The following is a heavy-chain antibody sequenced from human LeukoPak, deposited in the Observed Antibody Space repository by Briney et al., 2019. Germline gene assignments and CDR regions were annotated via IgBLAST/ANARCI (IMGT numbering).Heavy chain of an antibody. J-gene: IGHJ4*02. CDR3: ATLVIDSGKPEDF. V-gene: IGHV1-18*01. Sequence: ASVKVSCKASGYTFTNYGISWVRQAPGQGLEWMGWISAYNGNTNYAQKFQGRITMTTETSTSTAYMELRSLRSDDTAVYYCATLVIDSGKPEDFWGQGTLVTVSS. CDR2: ISAYNGNT. CDR1: GYTFTNYG. D-gene: IGHD1-26*01.